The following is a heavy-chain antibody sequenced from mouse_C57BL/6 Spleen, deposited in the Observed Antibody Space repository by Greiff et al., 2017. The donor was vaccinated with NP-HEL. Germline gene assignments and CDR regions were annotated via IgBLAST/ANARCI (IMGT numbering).Heavy chain of an antibody. Sequence: DVKLVESGGGLVKPGGSLKLSCAASGFTFSDYGMHWVRQAPEKGLEWVAYISSGSSTIYYADTVKGRFTISRDNAKNTLFLQMTSLRSEDTAMYYCARGLSWYFDVWGTGTTVTVSS. CDR1: GFTFSDYG. V-gene: IGHV5-17*01. D-gene: IGHD2-2*01. J-gene: IGHJ1*03. CDR3: ARGLSWYFDV. CDR2: ISSGSSTI.